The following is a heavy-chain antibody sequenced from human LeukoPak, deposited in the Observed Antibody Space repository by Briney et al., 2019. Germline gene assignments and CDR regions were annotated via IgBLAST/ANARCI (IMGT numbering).Heavy chain of an antibody. J-gene: IGHJ4*02. D-gene: IGHD5-24*01. CDR3: ARVLRDGYNCNY. V-gene: IGHV1-2*02. Sequence: ASVKVSCKASGYTFTGYYMHWVRQAPGQGLEWMGWINPNIGVTNYAQNFQGRVTITRDTSISTAYMELSRLRSDDTAVYYCARVLRDGYNCNYWGQGTLVTVSS. CDR2: INPNIGVT. CDR1: GYTFTGYY.